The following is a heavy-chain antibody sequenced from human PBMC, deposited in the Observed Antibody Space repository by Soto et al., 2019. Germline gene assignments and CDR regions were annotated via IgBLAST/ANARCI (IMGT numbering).Heavy chain of an antibody. Sequence: GASVKVSCKASGGTFSSYAISWVRQAPGQGLEWMGGIIPIFGTANYAQKFQGRVTITADESTSTAYMELSSLRSEDTAVYYCARVVDFWSGGGYYYYYGMDVWGQGTTVTVSS. D-gene: IGHD3-3*01. CDR3: ARVVDFWSGGGYYYYYGMDV. CDR1: GGTFSSYA. V-gene: IGHV1-69*13. J-gene: IGHJ6*02. CDR2: IIPIFGTA.